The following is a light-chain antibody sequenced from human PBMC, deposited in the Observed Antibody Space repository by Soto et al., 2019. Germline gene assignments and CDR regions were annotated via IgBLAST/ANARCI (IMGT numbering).Light chain of an antibody. CDR1: QSVSNNY. J-gene: IGKJ1*01. V-gene: IGKV3-20*01. CDR3: QQYGNSPWT. CDR2: AAS. Sequence: EIVLTQSPGTLSLSPGERATLSCGASQSVSNNYLAWYQQKPGQAPRLLIYAASTRATGIPDRFSGRGSGTDFTFTISRLEPGDFAVYYCQQYGNSPWTFGQGTKVDIK.